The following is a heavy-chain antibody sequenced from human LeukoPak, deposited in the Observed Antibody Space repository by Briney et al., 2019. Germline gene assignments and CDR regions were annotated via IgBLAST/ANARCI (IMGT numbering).Heavy chain of an antibody. D-gene: IGHD5-24*01. V-gene: IGHV1-69*05. Sequence: SVKVSCKASGGTFSSYAISWVRQAPGQGLEWMGGIIPIFGTANYARKFQGRVTITTDESTSTAYMELSSLRSEDTAVYYCARGVLAVATIWEGFDYWGQGTLVTVSS. CDR1: GGTFSSYA. CDR2: IIPIFGTA. CDR3: ARGVLAVATIWEGFDY. J-gene: IGHJ4*02.